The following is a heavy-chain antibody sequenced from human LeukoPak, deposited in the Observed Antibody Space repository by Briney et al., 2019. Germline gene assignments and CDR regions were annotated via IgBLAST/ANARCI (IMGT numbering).Heavy chain of an antibody. Sequence: LSLTCTVSGGSISSGGYYWSWVRQAPGKGLEWVAVISYDGSNKYYADSVKGRFTISRDNSKNTLYLQMNSLRAEDTAVYYCAREGTMIGEYFDYWGQGTLVTVSS. J-gene: IGHJ4*02. CDR2: ISYDGSNK. CDR3: AREGTMIGEYFDY. CDR1: GGSISSGG. D-gene: IGHD3-22*01. V-gene: IGHV3-30-3*01.